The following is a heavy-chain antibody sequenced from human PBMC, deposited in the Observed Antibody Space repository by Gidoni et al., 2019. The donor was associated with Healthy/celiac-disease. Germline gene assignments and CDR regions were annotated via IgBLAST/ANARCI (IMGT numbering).Heavy chain of an antibody. CDR1: AFTFISYG. D-gene: IGHD5-12*01. CDR3: AKFGGVDIVATENGE. J-gene: IGHJ4*02. V-gene: IGHV3-30*18. Sequence: QVQLVESVLGVVQPGRSLRLSCAASAFTFISYGMHWVRQAPGKGLAWVAVIAYDGSNKYYEEAVKGRFNISRDNYKNTMYLKMNSRRDEDKAVYYCAKFGGVDIVATENGEWGQGTLVTVSA. CDR2: IAYDGSNK.